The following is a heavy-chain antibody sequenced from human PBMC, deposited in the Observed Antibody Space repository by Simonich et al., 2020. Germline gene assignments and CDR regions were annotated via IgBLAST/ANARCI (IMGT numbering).Heavy chain of an antibody. J-gene: IGHJ4*02. D-gene: IGHD6-13*01. CDR1: GFTFSSYG. CDR2: IWYDGSNK. Sequence: QVQLVESGGGVVQPGRSLRLSCAASGFTFSSYGMHWVRQAPGRGLGWVAVIWYDGSNKYYAGSVKGRFTISRDNSNNTLYLQMNSLRAEDTAVYYCARERAAAGEAFDYWGQGTLVTVSS. V-gene: IGHV3-33*01. CDR3: ARERAAAGEAFDY.